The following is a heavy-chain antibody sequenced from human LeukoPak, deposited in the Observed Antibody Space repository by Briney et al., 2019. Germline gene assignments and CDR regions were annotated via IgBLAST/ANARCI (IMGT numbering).Heavy chain of an antibody. D-gene: IGHD6-19*01. J-gene: IGHJ4*02. CDR3: AASIRDSGWYFDFDY. CDR2: IVVGSGNT. V-gene: IGHV1-58*02. CDR1: GGTFSSYA. Sequence: ASVKVSCKASGGTFSSYAISWVRQARGQRLEWIGWIVVGSGNTNYAQKFQERVTITRDMSTSTAYMELSSLRSEDAAVYYCAASIRDSGWYFDFDYWGQGTLVTVSS.